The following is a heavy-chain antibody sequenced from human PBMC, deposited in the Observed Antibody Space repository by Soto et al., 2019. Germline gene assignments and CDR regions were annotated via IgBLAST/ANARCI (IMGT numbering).Heavy chain of an antibody. D-gene: IGHD2-21*02. CDR3: ARQRTTVVTQAYFDH. V-gene: IGHV4-39*01. Sequence: SETLSLTCIVSGESISSSSYYWGWIRQPPGKGLEWIGSIYYSGRTYYNPSFKSRVTISIDTSKNQFSLKLSSVTATDTAVYYCARQRTTVVTQAYFDHWGQRALVTVSS. CDR2: IYYSGRT. J-gene: IGHJ4*02. CDR1: GESISSSSYY.